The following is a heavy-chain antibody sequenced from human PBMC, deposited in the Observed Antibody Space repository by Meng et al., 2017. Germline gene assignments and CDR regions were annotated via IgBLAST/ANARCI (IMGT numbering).Heavy chain of an antibody. D-gene: IGHD2-21*02. Sequence: HARGAGLFKPSETLSLSCAVYGGSFSGYYWSWIRQPPGKGLEWIGEINHSGSTNYNPSLKSRVTISVDTSKNQFSLKLSSVTAADTAVYYCARDTVEAYCGGDCCPLGYWGQGTLVTVSS. CDR3: ARDTVEAYCGGDCCPLGY. V-gene: IGHV4-34*01. CDR1: GGSFSGYY. J-gene: IGHJ4*02. CDR2: INHSGST.